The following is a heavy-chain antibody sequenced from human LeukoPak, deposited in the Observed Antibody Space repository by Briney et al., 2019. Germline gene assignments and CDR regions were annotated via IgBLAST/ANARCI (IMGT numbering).Heavy chain of an antibody. CDR2: IISDGSSN. Sequence: GGSLRLSCEASGFTLSNYWMYWVRQAPGKGLVWVSQIISDGSSNYADSVKGRFTISRDNAKNTLYLQMNSLRAEDTAVYYCVRGVYASGSSPWGQGTLVTVSS. CDR1: GFTLSNYW. D-gene: IGHD3-10*01. V-gene: IGHV3-74*01. J-gene: IGHJ5*02. CDR3: VRGVYASGSSP.